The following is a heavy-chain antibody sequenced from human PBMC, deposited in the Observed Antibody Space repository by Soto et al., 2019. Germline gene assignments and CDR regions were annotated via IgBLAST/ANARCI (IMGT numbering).Heavy chain of an antibody. CDR3: ARGGGSFPDFDY. J-gene: IGHJ4*02. CDR2: INAGNVNT. Sequence: QVQVVQSGAEVKKPGASVKVSCKASGYALTNFAMHWVRQAPGQRLEWMGWINAGNVNTKYSQKFQGRVTITRDTSANIVYMELSSLRSEDTAVYYCARGGGSFPDFDYWGQGTLVTVSS. D-gene: IGHD1-26*01. V-gene: IGHV1-3*01. CDR1: GYALTNFA.